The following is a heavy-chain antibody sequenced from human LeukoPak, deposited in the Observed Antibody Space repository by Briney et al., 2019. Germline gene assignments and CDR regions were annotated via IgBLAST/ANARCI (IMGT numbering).Heavy chain of an antibody. D-gene: IGHD2-2*01. Sequence: GESLRLSCAASGFTFSSYSMNWVRQAPGKGLEWVSYISSSSSTIYYADSVKGRFTISRDNAKNSLYLQMNSLRAEDTAVYYCARDGGPIEDIVVVPAAGFDYWGQGTLVTVSS. V-gene: IGHV3-48*01. CDR3: ARDGGPIEDIVVVPAAGFDY. J-gene: IGHJ4*02. CDR1: GFTFSSYS. CDR2: ISSSSSTI.